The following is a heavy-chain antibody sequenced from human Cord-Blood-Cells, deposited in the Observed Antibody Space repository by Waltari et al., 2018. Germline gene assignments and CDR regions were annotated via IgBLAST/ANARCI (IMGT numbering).Heavy chain of an antibody. J-gene: IGHJ4*02. CDR2: INHSGST. D-gene: IGHD3-16*01. V-gene: IGHV4-34*01. CDR1: GGSFSGYY. Sequence: QVQLQQWGAGLLKPSETLSLTCAVYGGSFSGYYWRWLRKPPGKGLEWIGEINHSGSTNYNPSLKSRVTISVDTSKNQFSLKLSSVTAADTAVYYCARHGGPLGYFDYWGQGTLVTVSS. CDR3: ARHGGPLGYFDY.